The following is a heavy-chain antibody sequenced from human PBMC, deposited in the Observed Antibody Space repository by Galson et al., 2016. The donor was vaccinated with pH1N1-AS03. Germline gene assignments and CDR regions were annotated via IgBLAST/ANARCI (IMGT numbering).Heavy chain of an antibody. CDR2: TYYRSKWYN. Sequence: CAISGDSVSSNSAAWNWIRQSPSRGLEWLGRTYYRSKWYNDYAVTVKSRITINPDTSTNQFSLQLNSVTPEDTAVYYCARGHYSSSFYWFDPWGQGTLVTVSS. J-gene: IGHJ5*02. CDR3: ARGHYSSSFYWFDP. D-gene: IGHD6-6*01. CDR1: GDSVSSNSAA. V-gene: IGHV6-1*01.